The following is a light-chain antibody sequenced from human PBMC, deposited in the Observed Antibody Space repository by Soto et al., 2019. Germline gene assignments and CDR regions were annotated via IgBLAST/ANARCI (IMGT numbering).Light chain of an antibody. J-gene: IGLJ3*02. CDR1: RSNIGTQD. CDR2: GNN. Sequence: QSVLTQPPSVSAAPGQRVTISCSGGRSNIGTQDVSWYQQIPGTAPKLLIYGNNKRPSGIPDRFSGSKSGTSATLGITGLQTGDEADYFCGAWDGSLRAEVFAGGTKLTVL. V-gene: IGLV1-51*02. CDR3: GAWDGSLRAEV.